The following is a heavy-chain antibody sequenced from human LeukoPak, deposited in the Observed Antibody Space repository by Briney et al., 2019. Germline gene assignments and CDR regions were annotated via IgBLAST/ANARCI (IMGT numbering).Heavy chain of an antibody. CDR2: INPDGTVT. V-gene: IGHV3-74*01. J-gene: IGHJ2*01. D-gene: IGHD6-19*01. CDR1: GFTFNNYW. Sequence: GGSLRLSCAASGFTFNNYWMHWVRHAPGKGLVWVSHINPDGTVTTYADSVKGRFTISRDNAKNTLYLQMNSLRAEDTAVYYCVRDSPSGFFDLWGRGTLVTVSS. CDR3: VRDSPSGFFDL.